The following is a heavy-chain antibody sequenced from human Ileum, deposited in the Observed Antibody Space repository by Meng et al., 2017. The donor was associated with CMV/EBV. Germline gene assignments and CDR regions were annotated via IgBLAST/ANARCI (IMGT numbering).Heavy chain of an antibody. CDR2: IYVSGST. V-gene: IGHV4-4*07. J-gene: IGHJ4*02. CDR3: AKGTGVTDPFDY. CDR1: GGSITSYY. Sequence: QVQLPESGPGLVKPSETPSLTCSISGGSITSYYWSWIRQPAGKGLEWIGRIYVSGSTNYNPSLKSRVTMSVDTSKNQFSLKLSSVTAADTAIYYCAKGTGVTDPFDYWGQGTLVTVSS. D-gene: IGHD1-14*01.